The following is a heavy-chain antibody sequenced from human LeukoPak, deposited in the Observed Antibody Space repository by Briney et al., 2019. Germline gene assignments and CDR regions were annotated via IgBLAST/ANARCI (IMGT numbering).Heavy chain of an antibody. J-gene: IGHJ3*02. V-gene: IGHV2-70*04. CDR2: IDWDDDK. CDR3: ARIRALGGAFDI. Sequence: SGPTLVNPTQTLTLTCTFSGVSLSTSGMRVSWIRQPPGKALEWLARIDWDDDKFYSTSLKTRLTISKDTSKNQVVLTMTNMDPVDTATYYCARIRALGGAFDIWGQGTMVTVSS. CDR1: GVSLSTSGMR. D-gene: IGHD3-16*01.